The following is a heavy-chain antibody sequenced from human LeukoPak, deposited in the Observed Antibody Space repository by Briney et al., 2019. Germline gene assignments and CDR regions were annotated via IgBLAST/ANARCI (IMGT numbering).Heavy chain of an antibody. CDR3: ARTPPSGHSYARGDSDY. Sequence: GGSLRLSCVASGFTFSSYEMNWVRQAPGKGLEWGSYISSSGSAIYDADSVKGRFTVSRDNAKNSLYLQMNSLRAEDTAVYYCARTPPSGHSYARGDSDYWGQGTLVTVSS. J-gene: IGHJ4*02. D-gene: IGHD5-18*01. V-gene: IGHV3-48*03. CDR1: GFTFSSYE. CDR2: ISSSGSAI.